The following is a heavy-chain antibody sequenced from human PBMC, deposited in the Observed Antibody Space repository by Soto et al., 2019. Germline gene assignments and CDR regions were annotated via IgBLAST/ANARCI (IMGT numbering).Heavy chain of an antibody. Sequence: SETLSLTCTVSGGSISSSSYYWGWIRQPPGKGLEWIGSIYYSGSTYYNPSLKSRVTISVDTSKNQFSLKLSSVTAADTAVYYCARDLRGKDMTTLSYLGRVTLGAVSS. D-gene: IGHD4-4*01. J-gene: IGHJ4*02. CDR3: ARDLRGKDMTTLSY. V-gene: IGHV4-39*02. CDR1: GGSISSSSYY. CDR2: IYYSGST.